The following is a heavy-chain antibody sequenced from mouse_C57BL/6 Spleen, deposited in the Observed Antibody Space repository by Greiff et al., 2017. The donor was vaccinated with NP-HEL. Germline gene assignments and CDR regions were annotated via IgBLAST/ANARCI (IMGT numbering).Heavy chain of an antibody. CDR1: GFNIKDDY. V-gene: IGHV14-4*01. J-gene: IGHJ4*01. CDR3: TLIYYGNYRDAMDY. Sequence: EVQLQQSGAELVRPGASVKLSCTASGFNIKDDYMHWVKQRPEQGLAWIGWIDPENGDTEYASKFQGKATITADTSSNTAYLQLSSLTSEDTAVYYCTLIYYGNYRDAMDYWGQGTSVTVSS. D-gene: IGHD2-1*01. CDR2: IDPENGDT.